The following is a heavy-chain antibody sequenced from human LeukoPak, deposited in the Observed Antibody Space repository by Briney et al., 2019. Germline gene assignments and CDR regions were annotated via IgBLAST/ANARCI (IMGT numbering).Heavy chain of an antibody. D-gene: IGHD3-22*01. Sequence: GGSLRLSCAASGFTFSTYAMSWVRQAPGKGLEWVSLICGSDGRTPYADSVKGRFTISRDNSKNTLYLEMNSLRAEDTAVYYCAKDSSSYDWGYMDVWGKGTTVTISS. V-gene: IGHV3-23*01. CDR2: ICGSDGRT. CDR1: GFTFSTYA. J-gene: IGHJ6*03. CDR3: AKDSSSYDWGYMDV.